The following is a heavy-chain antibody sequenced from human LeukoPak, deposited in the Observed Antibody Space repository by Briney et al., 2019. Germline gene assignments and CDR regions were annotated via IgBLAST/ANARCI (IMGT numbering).Heavy chain of an antibody. CDR3: ARDFRLDVVVADYGWLDP. CDR2: IIPIFGTA. V-gene: IGHV1-69*06. J-gene: IGHJ5*02. Sequence: SVKVSCKASGGTFSSYAIRWVRQAPGQGLEWMGGIIPIFGTANYAQKFQGRVTITADKSTSTAYMELSSLRSEDTAVYYCARDFRLDVVVADYGWLDPWGQGTLVTVSS. CDR1: GGTFSSYA. D-gene: IGHD2-15*01.